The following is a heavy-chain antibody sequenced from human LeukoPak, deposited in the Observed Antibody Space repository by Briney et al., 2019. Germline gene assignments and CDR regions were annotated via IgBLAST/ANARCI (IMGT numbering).Heavy chain of an antibody. V-gene: IGHV4-4*07. CDR2: IYTSGST. CDR1: GGSISSYY. J-gene: IGHJ6*02. D-gene: IGHD2-21*02. Sequence: SETLSLTCTVSGGSISSYYWSWIRQPPGKGLEWIGRIYTSGSTNYNPSLKSRVTMSVDTSKNQFSLKLSSVTAADTAVYYRARDRFLGTAYYYGMDVWGQGTTVTVSS. CDR3: ARDRFLGTAYYYGMDV.